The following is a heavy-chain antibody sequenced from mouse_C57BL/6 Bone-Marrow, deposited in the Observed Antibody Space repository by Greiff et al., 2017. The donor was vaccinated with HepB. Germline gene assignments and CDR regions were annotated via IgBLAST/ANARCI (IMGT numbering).Heavy chain of an antibody. V-gene: IGHV5-17*01. Sequence: EVKLVESGGGLVKPGGSLKLSCAASGFTFSDYGMHWVRQAPEKGLEWVAYISSGSSTIYYADTVKGRFTISRDNAKNTLFLQMTSLRSEDTAMYYCANKYYGRSYEYYAMDYWGQGTSVTVSS. J-gene: IGHJ4*01. D-gene: IGHD1-1*01. CDR2: ISSGSSTI. CDR1: GFTFSDYG. CDR3: ANKYYGRSYEYYAMDY.